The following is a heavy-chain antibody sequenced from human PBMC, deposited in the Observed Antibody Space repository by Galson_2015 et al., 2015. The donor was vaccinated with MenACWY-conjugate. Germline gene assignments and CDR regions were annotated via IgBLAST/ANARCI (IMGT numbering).Heavy chain of an antibody. CDR3: ARHPPGGRGLDV. J-gene: IGHJ6*02. CDR1: GYSFTNCW. CDR2: FNPANSET. Sequence: QSGAEVKKPGESLQISCTGSGYSFTNCWIGWVRQMPGKGLEWMGLFNPANSETRYSPSFQGQVTISADESTSTAYLQWTSLKASDTAMYYCARHPPGGRGLDVWGRGTTVTVSS. D-gene: IGHD1-26*01. V-gene: IGHV5-51*01.